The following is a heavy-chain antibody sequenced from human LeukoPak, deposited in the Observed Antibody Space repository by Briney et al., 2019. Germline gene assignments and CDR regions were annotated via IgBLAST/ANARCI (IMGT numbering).Heavy chain of an antibody. CDR3: ARVRSAFDI. CDR1: GGSFSGYY. Sequence: PSETLSLTCAVYGGSFSGYYWSWIRQPPGEGLEWIGEINHSGSTNYNPSLKSRVTISEDTSKNQFSLKLSSVTAADTAVYYCARVRSAFDIWGQGTMVTVSS. V-gene: IGHV4-34*01. CDR2: INHSGST. J-gene: IGHJ3*02. D-gene: IGHD3-3*01.